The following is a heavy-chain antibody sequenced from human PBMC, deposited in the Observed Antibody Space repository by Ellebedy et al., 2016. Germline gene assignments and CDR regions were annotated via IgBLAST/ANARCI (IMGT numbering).Heavy chain of an antibody. CDR1: GFTFSSYA. J-gene: IGHJ4*01. Sequence: GESLKISCAASGFTFSSYAMSWVRQAPGKGLEWVSSISGGSTYYAASVKGRFTISRDNSKKTVYLQMHSLRADDTAVYYCAKGHSTGWFLFDYWGHGTLVTVSS. CDR2: ISGGST. CDR3: AKGHSTGWFLFDY. D-gene: IGHD6-19*01. V-gene: IGHV3-23*01.